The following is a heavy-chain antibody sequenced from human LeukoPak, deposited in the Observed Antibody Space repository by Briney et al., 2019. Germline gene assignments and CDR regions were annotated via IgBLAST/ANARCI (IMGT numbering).Heavy chain of an antibody. CDR3: ARENINALFDY. J-gene: IGHJ4*02. Sequence: SETLSLTCAVYGGSFSGYYWSWIRQPPGKGLEWIGEINHSGSTNYNPSLKSRVTISVDTSKNQFSLKLSSVTAADTAVYYCARENINALFDYWGQGTLVTVSS. D-gene: IGHD1/OR15-1a*01. V-gene: IGHV4-34*01. CDR2: INHSGST. CDR1: GGSFSGYY.